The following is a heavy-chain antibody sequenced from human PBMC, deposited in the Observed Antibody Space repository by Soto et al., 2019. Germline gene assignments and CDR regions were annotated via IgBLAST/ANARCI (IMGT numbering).Heavy chain of an antibody. J-gene: IGHJ3*02. D-gene: IGHD1-1*01. V-gene: IGHV3-23*01. CDR1: GFTLSNYA. CDR3: AKDAVIYNGIYDPVDI. Sequence: EVKLLESGGGLVQPGGSLRLSCVASGFTLSNYAMSWVRQAPGKGLEWVSVIDGDGSAKFADSVKGRLTVSRDNSKNTLYLQMDSLRAEDTAIYYCAKDAVIYNGIYDPVDIWGRGTMVTVSS. CDR2: IDGDGSA.